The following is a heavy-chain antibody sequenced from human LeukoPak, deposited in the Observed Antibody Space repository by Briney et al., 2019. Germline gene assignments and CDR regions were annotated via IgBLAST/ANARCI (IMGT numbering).Heavy chain of an antibody. Sequence: GGSLRLSCVASGFAFGRHAMSWVRQAPGKGLEWVSGMTCNGNHAYYADSVQGRFTISRDNSKDTLYLQMNSLRDEDTAIYYCVKEPELMASGDWFDPWGQGTLVTVSS. CDR2: MTCNGNHA. CDR1: GFAFGRHA. D-gene: IGHD1-14*01. V-gene: IGHV3-23*01. J-gene: IGHJ5*02. CDR3: VKEPELMASGDWFDP.